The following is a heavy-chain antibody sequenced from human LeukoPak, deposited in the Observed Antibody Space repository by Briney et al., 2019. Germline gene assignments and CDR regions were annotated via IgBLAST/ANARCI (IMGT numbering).Heavy chain of an antibody. CDR3: ARGKVIGAFDI. CDR2: INHSGST. J-gene: IGHJ3*02. CDR1: GGSISSSSYY. V-gene: IGHV4-39*07. Sequence: PSETLSLTCTVSGGSISSSSYYWSWIRQPPGKGLEWIGEINHSGSTNYNPSLKSRVTISVDTSKNQFSLKLSSVTAADTAVYYCARGKVIGAFDIWGQGTMVTVSS.